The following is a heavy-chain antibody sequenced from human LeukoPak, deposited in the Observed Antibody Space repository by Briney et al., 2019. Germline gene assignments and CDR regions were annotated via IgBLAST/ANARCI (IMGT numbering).Heavy chain of an antibody. CDR3: ARLAAAH. D-gene: IGHD6-13*01. V-gene: IGHV4-34*01. Sequence: SETLSLTCAVYGGSFSGYYWSWIRQPPGKGLEWIGEINHSGSTNYNPSLKSRVTMSVDTSKNQFSLKLSSVTAADTAVYYCARLAAAHWGQGTLVTVSS. CDR1: GGSFSGYY. J-gene: IGHJ4*02. CDR2: INHSGST.